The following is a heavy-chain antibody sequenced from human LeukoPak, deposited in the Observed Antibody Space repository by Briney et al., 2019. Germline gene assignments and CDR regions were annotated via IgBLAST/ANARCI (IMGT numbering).Heavy chain of an antibody. CDR1: GGSFSGYY. Sequence: SETLSLTCAVYGGSFSGYYWSWIRQPPGKGLEWIGEINHSGSTNYNPSLKSRVTISVDTSKNQFSLKLSSVTAADTAVYYCVSRSQGLRGGYCSGGSCPYYFDYWGQGTLVTVSS. J-gene: IGHJ4*02. CDR2: INHSGST. V-gene: IGHV4-34*01. D-gene: IGHD2-15*01. CDR3: VSRSQGLRGGYCSGGSCPYYFDY.